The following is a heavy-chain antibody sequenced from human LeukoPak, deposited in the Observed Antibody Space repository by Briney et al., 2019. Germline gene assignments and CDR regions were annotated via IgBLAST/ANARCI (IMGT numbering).Heavy chain of an antibody. Sequence: PAETVSLICTVSGGSISSYYWSWIRQPPGKGLEWLGYIYYSGSPNYNPSLKSRVTISVHTSKNQFSLKLSSVTAADTAVYYCARLRVGATSWYFDYWGEGTVDTVSS. CDR2: IYYSGSP. CDR1: GGSISSYY. J-gene: IGHJ4*02. V-gene: IGHV4-59*08. CDR3: ARLRVGATSWYFDY. D-gene: IGHD1-26*01.